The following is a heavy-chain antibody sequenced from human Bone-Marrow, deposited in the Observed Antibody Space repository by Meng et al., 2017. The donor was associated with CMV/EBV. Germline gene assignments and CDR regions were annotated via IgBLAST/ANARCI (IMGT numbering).Heavy chain of an antibody. CDR2: MNPNSGNT. D-gene: IGHD3-22*01. Sequence: ASVKVSCKASGYTFTSYDINWVRQATGQGLEWMGWMNPNSGNTGYAQKFQGRVTMTTDTSTTTAYMELRSLRSDDTAVYYCARDVNYYDSSGPSVDFDYWGQGARVTGSS. CDR3: ARDVNYYDSSGPSVDFDY. CDR1: GYTFTSYD. J-gene: IGHJ4*02. V-gene: IGHV1-8*02.